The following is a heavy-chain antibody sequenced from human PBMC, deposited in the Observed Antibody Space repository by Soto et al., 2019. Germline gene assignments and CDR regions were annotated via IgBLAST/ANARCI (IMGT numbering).Heavy chain of an antibody. V-gene: IGHV1-18*01. D-gene: IGHD1-1*01. CDR3: AREGPPCWN. CDR2: ISAYNGNT. J-gene: IGHJ4*02. CDR1: GYTFTSYG. Sequence: APVKVSCKASGYTFTSYGISWVRQAPGQGLEGMGWISAYNGNTNYAQKLQGRVAMNTDTSTSTAYMELRSLRSDDSAVYCCAREGPPCWNRGQGTLLTASS.